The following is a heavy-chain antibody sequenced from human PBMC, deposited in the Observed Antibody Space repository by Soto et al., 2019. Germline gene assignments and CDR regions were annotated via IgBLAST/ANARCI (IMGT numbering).Heavy chain of an antibody. Sequence: GGSLRLSCAASGFTFSSYGMHWVRQAPGKGLEWVAVISYDGSNKYYADSVKGRFTISRDNSKNTLYLQMNSLRAEDTAVYYCAKGRMVRGVITLYYFDYWGQGTLVTVSS. V-gene: IGHV3-30*18. J-gene: IGHJ4*02. CDR2: ISYDGSNK. D-gene: IGHD3-10*01. CDR1: GFTFSSYG. CDR3: AKGRMVRGVITLYYFDY.